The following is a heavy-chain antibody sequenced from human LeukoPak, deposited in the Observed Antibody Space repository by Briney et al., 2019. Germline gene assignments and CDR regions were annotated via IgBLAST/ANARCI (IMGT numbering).Heavy chain of an antibody. Sequence: GASVKVSCKASGYTLTGYYMHWVRQAPGQGREWMGWINPNSGGTNYAQKFQGRVTMTRDTSISTAYMELSRLRSDDTAVYYCARESLRDAFDIWGQGTMVTVSS. J-gene: IGHJ3*02. CDR3: ARESLRDAFDI. CDR2: INPNSGGT. CDR1: GYTLTGYY. D-gene: IGHD1-26*01. V-gene: IGHV1-2*02.